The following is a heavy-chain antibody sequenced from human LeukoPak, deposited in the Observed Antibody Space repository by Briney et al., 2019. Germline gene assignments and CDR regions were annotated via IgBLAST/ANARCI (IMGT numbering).Heavy chain of an antibody. Sequence: GASVKVSCKASGYIFTGYYMHWVRQAPGHGLEWMGWINPNSWGTNYAQKFQGRVTMTRDTSISTAYMELSRLRSDDTAVYYCARGGSGYLGRAFDIWGQGTMVTVSS. CDR1: GYIFTGYY. CDR2: INPNSWGT. CDR3: ARGGSGYLGRAFDI. D-gene: IGHD5-12*01. V-gene: IGHV1-2*02. J-gene: IGHJ3*02.